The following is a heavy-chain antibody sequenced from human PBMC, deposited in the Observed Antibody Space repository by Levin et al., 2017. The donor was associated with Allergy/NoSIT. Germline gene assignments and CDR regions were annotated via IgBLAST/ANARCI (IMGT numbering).Heavy chain of an antibody. CDR3: AKDRALYCRGGSCYTRPDY. J-gene: IGHJ4*02. CDR1: GFTFSSYG. Sequence: GGSLRLSCVASGFTFSSYGMHWVRQAPGKGLEWVAVVSYDGSDKYYADSVKGRFTISRDNSKNTPSLQMSSLRAEDTAVYYCAKDRALYCRGGSCYTRPDYWGQGTLVTVSS. V-gene: IGHV3-30*18. D-gene: IGHD2-15*01. CDR2: VSYDGSDK.